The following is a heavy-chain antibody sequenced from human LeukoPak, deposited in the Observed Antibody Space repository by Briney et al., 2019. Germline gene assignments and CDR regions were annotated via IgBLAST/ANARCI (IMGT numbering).Heavy chain of an antibody. Sequence: SETLSLTCTVSGGSISSSSYYWGWIRQPPGKGLEWIGSIYYSGSTYYNPSLKSRVTISVDTSKNQFSLKLSSVTAAYTAVYYCASPGGRIAVAETYFQHWGQGTLVTVSS. D-gene: IGHD6-19*01. CDR3: ASPGGRIAVAETYFQH. CDR2: IYYSGST. CDR1: GGSISSSSYY. V-gene: IGHV4-39*01. J-gene: IGHJ1*01.